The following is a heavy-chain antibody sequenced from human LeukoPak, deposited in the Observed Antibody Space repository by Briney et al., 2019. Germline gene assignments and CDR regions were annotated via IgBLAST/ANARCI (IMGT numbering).Heavy chain of an antibody. Sequence: PGGSLRLSCAASGFTFSTYAMNWVRQAPGKGLEWVSGISDNGGSTYYADSVKGRFTISRDNSKNTLYLQMNSLRAEDTAVYYCAKVSPIVVVVAAAPYFDYWGQGTLVTVSS. CDR3: AKVSPIVVVVAAAPYFDY. D-gene: IGHD2-15*01. CDR1: GFTFSTYA. CDR2: ISDNGGST. J-gene: IGHJ4*02. V-gene: IGHV3-23*01.